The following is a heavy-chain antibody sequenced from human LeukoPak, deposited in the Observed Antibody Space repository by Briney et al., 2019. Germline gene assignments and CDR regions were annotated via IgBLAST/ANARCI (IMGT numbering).Heavy chain of an antibody. Sequence: PGGSLRLSCAASGLTFSNAWMSWVRQAPGKGLEWVGCIKSKTDGGTTDYAAPVKGRFTISRDDSKNTLYLQMNSLKTEDTAVYYCTTGVGTMFDYWGQGTLVTVSS. CDR1: GLTFSNAW. CDR3: TTGVGTMFDY. CDR2: IKSKTDGGTT. D-gene: IGHD1-26*01. V-gene: IGHV3-15*01. J-gene: IGHJ4*02.